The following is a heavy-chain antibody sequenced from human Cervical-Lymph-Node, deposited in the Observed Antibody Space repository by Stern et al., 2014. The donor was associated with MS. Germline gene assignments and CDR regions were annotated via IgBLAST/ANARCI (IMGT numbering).Heavy chain of an antibody. CDR1: GYTFTDYW. Sequence: EVQLLESGAEVRKPGESLKISCKASGYTFTDYWIGWVRQMPGKGLEWMGIIYPRDSDITYSPSFQGQVTISADRSIRNAHLQWSSLRASDTAIYYCARRMPPDYWGQGTLVTVSS. D-gene: IGHD2-2*01. CDR2: IYPRDSDI. V-gene: IGHV5-51*03. J-gene: IGHJ4*02. CDR3: ARRMPPDY.